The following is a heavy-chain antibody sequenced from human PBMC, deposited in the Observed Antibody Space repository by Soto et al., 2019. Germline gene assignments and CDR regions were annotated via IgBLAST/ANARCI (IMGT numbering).Heavy chain of an antibody. V-gene: IGHV5-10-1*01. CDR1: GYSCAGYW. J-gene: IGHJ4*02. CDR2: IDPSDSQS. CDR3: ARQISDSDPRPNFQSYLDS. D-gene: IGHD2-15*01. Sequence: PGELLKISWKGAGYSCAGYWVTWVREKRGKGVEWMGRIDPSDSQSYYSPSFRGHVTISVTKSITTVFLQWSSLRASDTAMYYCARQISDSDPRPNFQSYLDSSGQGTPVTVSS.